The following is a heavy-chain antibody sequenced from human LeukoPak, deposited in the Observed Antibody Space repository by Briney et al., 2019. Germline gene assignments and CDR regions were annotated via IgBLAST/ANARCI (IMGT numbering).Heavy chain of an antibody. CDR3: ARTRGMRFLEWLDY. Sequence: SETLSLTCTVSGGSISSYYWSWIRQPAGKGLEWIGRIYTSGSTNYNPSLKSRVTMSVDTSKNQFSLKLSSVTAADTAVYYCARTRGMRFLEWLDYWGQGTLVTVSS. CDR2: IYTSGST. D-gene: IGHD3-3*01. J-gene: IGHJ4*02. CDR1: GGSISSYY. V-gene: IGHV4-4*07.